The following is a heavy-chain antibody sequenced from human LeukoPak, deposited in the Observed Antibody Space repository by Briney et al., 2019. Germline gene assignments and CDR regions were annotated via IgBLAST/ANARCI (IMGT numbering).Heavy chain of an antibody. CDR3: ARGLRVIRGSSSRGFDY. V-gene: IGHV4-34*01. CDR2: INHSGST. Sequence: PSETLSLTCAVYGGSFSGYYWSWIRQPPRKGLEWIGEINHSGSTNYNPSLKSRVTISVDTSKNQFSLKLSSVTAADTAVYYCARGLRVIRGSSSRGFDYWGQGTLVTVSS. CDR1: GGSFSGYY. J-gene: IGHJ4*02. D-gene: IGHD6-6*01.